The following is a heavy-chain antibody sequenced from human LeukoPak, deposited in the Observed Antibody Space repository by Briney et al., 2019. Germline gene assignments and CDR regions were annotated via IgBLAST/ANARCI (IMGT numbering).Heavy chain of an antibody. Sequence: PGRSLRLSCAASGFTFNSYPMSWVRQAPWERLQWVSGIRDSGGNTYYADSVRGRFTISRDNSKNTLYLQMNSLRAEDTAVYYCARHRSSWLIDYWGQGTLVTVSS. CDR1: GFTFNSYP. D-gene: IGHD6-6*01. CDR3: ARHRSSWLIDY. CDR2: IRDSGGNT. J-gene: IGHJ4*02. V-gene: IGHV3-23*01.